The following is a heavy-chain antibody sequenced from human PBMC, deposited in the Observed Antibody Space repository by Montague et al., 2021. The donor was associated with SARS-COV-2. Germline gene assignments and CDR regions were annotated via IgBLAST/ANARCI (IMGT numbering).Heavy chain of an antibody. V-gene: IGHV4-59*01. CDR1: GDSISSYY. J-gene: IGHJ5*02. D-gene: IGHD2-15*01. CDR2: IYNSGTT. CDR3: ARGGGYCSGGSCYYWFDP. Sequence: SETLSLTCTVSGDSISSYYWNWIRQPPGKGLEWIGYIYNSGTTNYNPSVKSRVTISVDTSKNQFSLKLNSVTAADTAVYYCARGGGYCSGGSCYYWFDPWGQGTLVIVSS.